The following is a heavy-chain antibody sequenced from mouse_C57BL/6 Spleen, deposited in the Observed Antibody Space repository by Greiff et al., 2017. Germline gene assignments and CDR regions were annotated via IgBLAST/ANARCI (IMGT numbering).Heavy chain of an antibody. J-gene: IGHJ1*03. CDR3: AIDPDYYWYVDV. CDR1: GFTFSDFY. Sequence: EVKLVESGGGLVQSGRSLRLSCATSGFTFSDFYMEWVRQAPGKGLEWIAASRNKANDYTTEYSASVKGRFIVSRDTSQSNLYLQINALRAEATAIYYCAIDPDYYWYVDVWGTGTTGTVSS. CDR2: SRNKANDYTT. V-gene: IGHV7-1*01. D-gene: IGHD2-4*01.